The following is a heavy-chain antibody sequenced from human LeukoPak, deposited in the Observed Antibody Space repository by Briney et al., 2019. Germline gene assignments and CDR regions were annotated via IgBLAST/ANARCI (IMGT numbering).Heavy chain of an antibody. CDR1: GFTFSSYW. V-gene: IGHV3-7*01. D-gene: IGHD3-3*01. CDR2: IKQDGSEK. Sequence: GGSLRLSCAASGFTFSSYWMSWVRQAPGKGLEWVANIKQDGSEKYYVDSVKGRFTISRDNAKSSLSLQMNSLRVDDTAVYYCARDASALHWGQGARVTVSS. CDR3: ARDASALH. J-gene: IGHJ4*02.